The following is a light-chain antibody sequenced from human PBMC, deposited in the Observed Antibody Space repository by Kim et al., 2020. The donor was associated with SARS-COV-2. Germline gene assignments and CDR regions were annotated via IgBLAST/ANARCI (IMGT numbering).Light chain of an antibody. V-gene: IGLV1-44*01. CDR2: SYN. J-gene: IGLJ3*02. CDR1: SSNIGSNA. Sequence: QSVLTQPPSASGTPGQRVTISCSGSSSNIGSNAVNWYQHLPGTAPKLLIYSYNQRPSGVPDRFSGSRSGTSASLAISGLQSEDEADYYCAAWDDSLSGPVFGGGTQLTVL. CDR3: AAWDDSLSGPV.